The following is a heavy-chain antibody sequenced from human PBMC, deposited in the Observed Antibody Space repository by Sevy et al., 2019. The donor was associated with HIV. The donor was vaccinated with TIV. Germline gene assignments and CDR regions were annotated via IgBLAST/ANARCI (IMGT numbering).Heavy chain of an antibody. V-gene: IGHV4-61*01. J-gene: IGHJ4*02. D-gene: IGHD3-3*01. CDR3: AREGADLEALDY. CDR1: GGSVSSGSYY. CDR2: IYYSGST. Sequence: SETLSLTCTVSGGSVSSGSYYWSWIRQPPGKGLEWIGYIYYSGSTNYNPSLKSRVTISVDTSKNQFSRKLSSVTAADTAVYYCAREGADLEALDYWGQGTLVTVSS.